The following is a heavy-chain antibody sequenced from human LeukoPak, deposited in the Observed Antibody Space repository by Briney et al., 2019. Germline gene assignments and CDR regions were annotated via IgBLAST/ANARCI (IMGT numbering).Heavy chain of an antibody. Sequence: GGSLRLSCAASGFTFSGSAMHWVRQASGKGLEWVGRIRSKANSYATAYAASVIGRFTISRDDSKNTAYLQMNSLKTEDTAVYHCTRGSSTDYYYGMDVWGQGTTVTVSS. J-gene: IGHJ6*02. D-gene: IGHD6-6*01. CDR2: IRSKANSYAT. V-gene: IGHV3-73*01. CDR1: GFTFSGSA. CDR3: TRGSSTDYYYGMDV.